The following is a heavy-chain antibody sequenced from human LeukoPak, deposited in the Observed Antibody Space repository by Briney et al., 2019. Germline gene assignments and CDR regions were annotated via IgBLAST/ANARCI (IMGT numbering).Heavy chain of an antibody. V-gene: IGHV4-4*02. J-gene: IGHJ4*02. CDR3: AKDLLYSSGPTCYFDY. CDR1: GGSISSSNW. CDR2: IYHSGST. Sequence: PSETLSLTCAVSGGSISSSNWWSWVRQPPGKGLEWIGEIYHSGSTNYNPSLKSRVTISIDKSKNQFSLKLSSVTAADTAVYYCAKDLLYSSGPTCYFDYWGQGTLVTVSS. D-gene: IGHD6-19*01.